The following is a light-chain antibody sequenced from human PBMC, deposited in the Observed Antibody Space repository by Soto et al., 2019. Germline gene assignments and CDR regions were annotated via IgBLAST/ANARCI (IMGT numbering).Light chain of an antibody. CDR1: QGIANN. CDR3: RNYESAPFT. J-gene: IGKJ4*01. V-gene: IGKV1-27*01. Sequence: DIQMTQSPSSLSASVGDRVTITCRASQGIANNLAWYQQKPGKVPKLLIYAASALQPGVPSRFSGSGSGTDFTLTISGLQPEDVATYYCRNYESAPFTVGGGTKVEIK. CDR2: AAS.